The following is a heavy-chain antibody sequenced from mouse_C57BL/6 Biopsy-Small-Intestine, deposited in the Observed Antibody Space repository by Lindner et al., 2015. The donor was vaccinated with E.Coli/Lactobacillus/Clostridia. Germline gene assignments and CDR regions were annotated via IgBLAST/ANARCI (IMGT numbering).Heavy chain of an antibody. CDR2: INPSTGGT. J-gene: IGHJ3*01. D-gene: IGHD1-1*01. Sequence: VQLQESGPELVKPGTSVKISCKASGYSFTAYYIHWVKQGPEKSLEWIGDINPSTGGTTYNQKFDTKATLTVDETSSTAYMQLKSLTSEDSAVYYCARRGPYYYAGSTFTYWGQGTLVTVSA. CDR1: GYSFTAYY. V-gene: IGHV1-42*01. CDR3: ARRGPYYYAGSTFTY.